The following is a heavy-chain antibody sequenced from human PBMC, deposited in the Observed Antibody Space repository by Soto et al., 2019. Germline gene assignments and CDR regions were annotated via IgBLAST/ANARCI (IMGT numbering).Heavy chain of an antibody. V-gene: IGHV3-21*01. J-gene: IGHJ4*02. CDR1: VFVFSDFQ. D-gene: IGHD3-16*01. CDR2: ITGTSAFT. Sequence: LRLSCAASVFVFSDFQFNWVRQAPGGGLEWLSSITGTSAFTEYAESIEGRFTISRDNPNKLLFLHMDNLRPEDTAVYYCARDNLAFQGAFDLWGQGTLVTVSS. CDR3: ARDNLAFQGAFDL.